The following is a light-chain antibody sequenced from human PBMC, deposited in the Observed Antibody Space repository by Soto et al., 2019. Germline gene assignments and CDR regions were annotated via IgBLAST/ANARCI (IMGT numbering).Light chain of an antibody. J-gene: IGKJ2*01. CDR2: EAS. Sequence: EIVMTQSPATLSVSPGERATLSCRASQSIRTHLDWYRHKPGQAPSLLIYEASTRATGIPARFSGSGSGTEFTLTISSLQSEDFAIYYCQQYDNWPFTFGQGTKLEI. CDR1: QSIRTH. V-gene: IGKV3-15*01. CDR3: QQYDNWPFT.